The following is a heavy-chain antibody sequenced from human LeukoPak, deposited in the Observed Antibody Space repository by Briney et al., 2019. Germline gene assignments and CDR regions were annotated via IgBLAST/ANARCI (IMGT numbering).Heavy chain of an antibody. CDR1: GGSITSSSYY. Sequence: PSETLSLTCTVSGGSITSSSYYWGWIRQPPGKGPEWIGSIYYTGSTNYNPSLKSRVTISLDTSKNQFSLKLTSVTAADTAVYYCARPRISGYLPAAYDIWGRGTTVTVSS. J-gene: IGHJ3*02. CDR3: ARPRISGYLPAAYDI. V-gene: IGHV4-39*07. D-gene: IGHD5-12*01. CDR2: IYYTGST.